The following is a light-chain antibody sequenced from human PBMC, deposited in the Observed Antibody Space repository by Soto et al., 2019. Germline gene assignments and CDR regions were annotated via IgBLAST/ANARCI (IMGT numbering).Light chain of an antibody. CDR1: SSDIGAYNY. CDR2: DVA. J-gene: IGLJ1*01. Sequence: SVLTRPPSASGSPGQSVTISCAGTSSDIGAYNYVSWYQQHPGKPPKLIIYDVATRPSGVSNRFSGSKSGSTASLIISSLQTEDEADYYCVSFTASTPYVFACGPKDDVL. CDR3: VSFTASTPYV. V-gene: IGLV2-14*03.